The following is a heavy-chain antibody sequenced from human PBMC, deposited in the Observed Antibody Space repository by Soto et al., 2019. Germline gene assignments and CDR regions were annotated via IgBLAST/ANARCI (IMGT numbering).Heavy chain of an antibody. CDR1: GGSFSGYY. V-gene: IGHV4-34*01. CDR3: AVTDYGDHEGAFDI. D-gene: IGHD4-17*01. Sequence: SETLSLTCAVYGGSFSGYYWSWIRQPPGKGLEWIGEINHSGSTNYNPSLKSRVTISVDTSKNQFSLKLSSVTAADTAVYYCAVTDYGDHEGAFDIWGQGTMVTVSS. CDR2: INHSGST. J-gene: IGHJ3*02.